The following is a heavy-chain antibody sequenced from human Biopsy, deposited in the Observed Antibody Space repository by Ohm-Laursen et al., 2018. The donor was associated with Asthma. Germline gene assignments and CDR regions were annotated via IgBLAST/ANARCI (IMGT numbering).Heavy chain of an antibody. CDR3: AKARCYYYYCDMEV. V-gene: IGHV1-69*01. Sequence: SSVKVSCKPSGGTFNNYAINWVRQAPGQGLEWMGGISPIFGSTAYAQKFQGRVTITADVFTSTVYMELSGLRSKDTAVLYCAKARCYYYYCDMEVWGPGTAITVSS. J-gene: IGHJ6*02. CDR1: GGTFNNYA. CDR2: ISPIFGST.